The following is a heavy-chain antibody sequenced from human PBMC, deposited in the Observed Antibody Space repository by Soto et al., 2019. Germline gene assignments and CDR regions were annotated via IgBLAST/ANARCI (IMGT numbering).Heavy chain of an antibody. Sequence: SETLSLTCSVSGDSISYSYWSWIRQSLGKGLEWIGYVHSSGSTNYNPSLRSRVTTSLDTSRNQFSLQLNSVTAADTAVYYCARGYYDSSGYSNTFDIWGQGTMVTVSS. CDR2: VHSSGST. J-gene: IGHJ3*02. D-gene: IGHD3-22*01. CDR1: GDSISYSY. V-gene: IGHV4-59*01. CDR3: ARGYYDSSGYSNTFDI.